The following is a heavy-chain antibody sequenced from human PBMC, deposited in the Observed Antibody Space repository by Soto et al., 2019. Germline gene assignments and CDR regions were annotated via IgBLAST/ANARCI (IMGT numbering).Heavy chain of an antibody. J-gene: IGHJ6*02. CDR1: GFTFGDYA. D-gene: IGHD7-27*01. V-gene: IGHV3-49*03. CDR3: TSFPGYYYYGMDV. Sequence: GSLRLSCTASGFTFGDYAMSWFRQAPGKGLAWVGFIRSKAYGGTTEYAASVKGRFTISRDDSKSIAYLQMNSLKTEDTAVYYCTSFPGYYYYGMDVWGQGTTVTVSS. CDR2: IRSKAYGGTT.